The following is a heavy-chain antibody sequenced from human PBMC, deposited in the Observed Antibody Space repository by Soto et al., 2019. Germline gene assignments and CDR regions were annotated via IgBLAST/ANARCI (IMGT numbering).Heavy chain of an antibody. J-gene: IGHJ5*02. CDR3: ASPKIAFYNWFDP. D-gene: IGHD3-3*02. CDR2: IYYSGST. V-gene: IGHV4-39*01. CDR1: GGSVSSSSCY. Sequence: SETLSLTCTVSGGSVSSSSCYWGWIRQPPGKGLEWIGSIYYSGSTYYNPSLKSRVTISVDTSKNQFSLKLSSVTAADTAVYYCASPKIAFYNWFDPWGQGTLVTVSS.